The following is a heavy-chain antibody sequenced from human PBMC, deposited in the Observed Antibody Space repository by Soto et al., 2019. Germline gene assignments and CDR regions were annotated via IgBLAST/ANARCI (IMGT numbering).Heavy chain of an antibody. D-gene: IGHD1-26*01. CDR1: GFTFSSYG. J-gene: IGHJ4*02. CDR2: ISYDGSNK. V-gene: IGHV3-30*18. CDR3: AKDLGLYSGSHSFDY. Sequence: PGGSLRLSCAASGFTFSSYGMHWVRQAPGKGLERVAVISYDGSNKYYADSVKGRFTISRDNSKNTLYLQMNSLRAEDTALYYCAKDLGLYSGSHSFDYWGQGTLVTVSS.